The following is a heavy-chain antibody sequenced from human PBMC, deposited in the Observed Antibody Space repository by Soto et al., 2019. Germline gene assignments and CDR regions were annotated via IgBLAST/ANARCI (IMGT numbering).Heavy chain of an antibody. D-gene: IGHD3-10*01. V-gene: IGHV3-48*01. J-gene: IGHJ3*02. Sequence: PGGSLRLSCAASGFTFSSYSMNWVRQAPGKGLEWVSHISSSSSTIYYADSVKGRFTISRDNAKNSLYLQMNSLRAEDTAVYYCARVGAVTPWFGESTHDAFDIWGQGTMVTVSS. CDR1: GFTFSSYS. CDR3: ARVGAVTPWFGESTHDAFDI. CDR2: ISSSSSTI.